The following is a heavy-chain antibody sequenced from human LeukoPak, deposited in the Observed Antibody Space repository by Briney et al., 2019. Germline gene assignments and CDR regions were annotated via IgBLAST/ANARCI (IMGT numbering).Heavy chain of an antibody. CDR3: ARRSCGGDCYPYYFDY. CDR1: GFTFSSYA. CDR2: ISSNGGST. V-gene: IGHV3-64*01. D-gene: IGHD2-21*02. J-gene: IGHJ4*02. Sequence: PGGSLRLSCAASGFTFSSYAMYWVRQAPGKGLEYVSAISSNGGSTYYANSVKGRFTISRDNSKNTLYLQMGSLRAEDMAVYYCARRSCGGDCYPYYFDYWGQGTLVTVSS.